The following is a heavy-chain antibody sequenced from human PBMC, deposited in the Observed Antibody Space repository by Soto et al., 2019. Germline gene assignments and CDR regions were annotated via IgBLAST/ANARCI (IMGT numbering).Heavy chain of an antibody. CDR2: IYYSGST. V-gene: IGHV4-31*03. CDR1: VGSISSCGYY. D-gene: IGHD6-19*01. Sequence: TLCLTCTVSVGSISSCGYYWSWIRQHPGKGLEWIGYIYYSGSTYYNPSLKSRVTISVDTSKNQFSLKLSSVTAADTAVYYDARDLGSGWYYSWGQGTLVTVA. J-gene: IGHJ5*01. CDR3: ARDLGSGWYYS.